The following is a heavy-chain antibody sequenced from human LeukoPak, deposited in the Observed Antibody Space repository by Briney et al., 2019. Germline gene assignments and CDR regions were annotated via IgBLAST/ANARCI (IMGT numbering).Heavy chain of an antibody. V-gene: IGHV4-30-2*01. D-gene: IGHD6-13*01. CDR3: ARGAKYSSSWYSNYYHGMDV. J-gene: IGHJ6*02. Sequence: SETLSLTCTVSGDSISSGAYSWSWIRQPPGKGLEWIGYIYYGGSTYYNPSLKSRVTISVDTSKNQFSLKLSSVTAADTAVYYCARGAKYSSSWYSNYYHGMDVWGQGTTVTVSS. CDR2: IYYGGST. CDR1: GDSISSGAYS.